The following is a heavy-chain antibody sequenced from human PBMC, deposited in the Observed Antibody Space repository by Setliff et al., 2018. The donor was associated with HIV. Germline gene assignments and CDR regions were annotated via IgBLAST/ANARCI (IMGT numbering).Heavy chain of an antibody. J-gene: IGHJ4*02. CDR2: IRFDGSNT. D-gene: IGHD3-22*01. CDR1: GFTFSSYG. Sequence: GESLKISCAASGFTFSSYGMHWVRQAPGKGPEWVAFIRFDGSNTYYADSVKGRFTISRDNSKNTLYLQMNSLRPEDAAMYYCAKDPRMIVVVTSTYFDYWGQGTLVTVS. CDR3: AKDPRMIVVVTSTYFDY. V-gene: IGHV3-30*02.